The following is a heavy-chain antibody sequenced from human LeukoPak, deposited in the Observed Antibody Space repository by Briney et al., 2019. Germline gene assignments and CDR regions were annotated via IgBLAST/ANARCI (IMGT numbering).Heavy chain of an antibody. Sequence: ASVKVSCKASGYTFTDYYLYWVRHAPGQGLECMGWLNPNIGATKYAQKFQGRVTMTRDTSINTAYMELRSLSPDDTAIYYCARTRENSGYDYFDSWGQGTLVTVSS. D-gene: IGHD5-12*01. J-gene: IGHJ4*02. CDR3: ARTRENSGYDYFDS. V-gene: IGHV1-2*02. CDR1: GYTFTDYY. CDR2: LNPNIGAT.